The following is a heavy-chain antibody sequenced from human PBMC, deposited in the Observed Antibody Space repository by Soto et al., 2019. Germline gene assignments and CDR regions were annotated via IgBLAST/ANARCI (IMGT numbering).Heavy chain of an antibody. CDR2: IYPGDSDT. CDR3: AASIFYYGMDV. V-gene: IGHV5-51*01. Sequence: LKISCKGSGYTFTNYWIGWVRQMPGKGLEWMGIIYPGDSDTKYNPSFQGQVTISADKSITTTYLQWSSLKASDTAIYYCAASIFYYGMDVWGQGTTVTVSS. CDR1: GYTFTNYW. J-gene: IGHJ6*02.